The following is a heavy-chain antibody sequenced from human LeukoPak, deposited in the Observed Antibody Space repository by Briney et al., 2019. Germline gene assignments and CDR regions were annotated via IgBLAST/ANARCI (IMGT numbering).Heavy chain of an antibody. D-gene: IGHD5-12*01. V-gene: IGHV6-1*01. CDR2: TYYRSRWVN. CDR3: AREVMSGYDFEGGFDY. Sequence: SQTLSLTCAISGDSVSGNSATWNWIRQSPSRGLEWLGRTYYRSRWVNDYAVSVKSRITINPDTSKNQFSLQLNSVTPEDTAVYYCAREVMSGYDFEGGFDYWGQGTLVTVSS. CDR1: GDSVSGNSAT. J-gene: IGHJ4*02.